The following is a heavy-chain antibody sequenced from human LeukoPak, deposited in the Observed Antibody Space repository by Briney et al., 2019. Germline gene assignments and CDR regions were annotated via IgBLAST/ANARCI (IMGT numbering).Heavy chain of an antibody. Sequence: GASVKLSCTASGYTFTSYDINWVRQATGQGLEWMGWMNPNSGNTGYAQKFQGRVTMTRNTSISTAYMELSSLRSEDPAVYYCARGGKVLYNWFDPWGQGTLVTVSS. J-gene: IGHJ5*02. CDR2: MNPNSGNT. D-gene: IGHD4/OR15-4a*01. CDR3: ARGGKVLYNWFDP. V-gene: IGHV1-8*01. CDR1: GYTFTSYD.